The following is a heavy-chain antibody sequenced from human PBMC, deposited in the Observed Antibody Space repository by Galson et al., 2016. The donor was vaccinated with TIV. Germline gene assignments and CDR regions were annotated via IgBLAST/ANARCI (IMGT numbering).Heavy chain of an antibody. CDR2: IWYDGSNK. Sequence: SLRLSCAASGFTFSNYGMHWVRQAPGKGLEWVAVIWYDGSNKYYADSMKGRFTISRDNSKNTLYLQMNSLRDEDTAVYYCARGYSSGFLQVDAFDIWGQGTMVTVSS. CDR1: GFTFSNYG. CDR3: ARGYSSGFLQVDAFDI. D-gene: IGHD6-19*01. J-gene: IGHJ3*02. V-gene: IGHV3-33*01.